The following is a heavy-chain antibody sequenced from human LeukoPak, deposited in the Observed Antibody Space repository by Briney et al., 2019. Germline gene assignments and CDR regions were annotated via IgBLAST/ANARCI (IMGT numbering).Heavy chain of an antibody. CDR1: GFTFSSYA. CDR3: AKDPSEPLVGATSPGNY. CDR2: ISYDGSNK. D-gene: IGHD1-26*01. V-gene: IGHV3-30*04. J-gene: IGHJ4*02. Sequence: GGSLRLSFAASGFTFSSYAMHWVRQAPGKGLEWVAVISYDGSNKYYADSVKGRFTISRDNSKNTLYLQMNSLRAEDTAVYYCAKDPSEPLVGATSPGNYWGQGTLVTVSS.